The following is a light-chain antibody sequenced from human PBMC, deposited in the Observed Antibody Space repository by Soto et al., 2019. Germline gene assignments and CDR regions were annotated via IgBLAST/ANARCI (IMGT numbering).Light chain of an antibody. CDR3: HSYDSSLSGYV. V-gene: IGLV1-40*01. CDR1: SSNIGAGYE. CDR2: ENN. J-gene: IGLJ1*01. Sequence: QPVLTQPPSVSEAPGQRVTISCTGSSSNIGAGYEAHWYQQVPGTAPKLLIYENNNRPSGVPDRFSGSKSGTSASLAITGLQAEYEAEYYCHSYDSSLSGYVFGTGTKLTVL.